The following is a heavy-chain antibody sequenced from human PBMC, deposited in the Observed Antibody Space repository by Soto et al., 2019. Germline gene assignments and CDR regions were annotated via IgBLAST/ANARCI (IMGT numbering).Heavy chain of an antibody. V-gene: IGHV3-7*03. CDR3: TRDLGWYCLDY. D-gene: IGHD6-19*01. CDR1: GLSFSNYW. Sequence: EVQLVESGGGLVQPGGSLRLSFAVSGLSFSNYWMGWVRQAPGKGLEWVANIKEDGSEKHYVDPVRGRFTISRDNAKNSVYLQMNSLRAEDTAVYYCTRDLGWYCLDYWGQGTLVTVSS. J-gene: IGHJ4*02. CDR2: IKEDGSEK.